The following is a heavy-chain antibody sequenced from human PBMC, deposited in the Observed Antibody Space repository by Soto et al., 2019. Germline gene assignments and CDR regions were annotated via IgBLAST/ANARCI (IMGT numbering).Heavy chain of an antibody. D-gene: IGHD3-3*01. V-gene: IGHV4-4*07. CDR2: IYTSGST. CDR1: GGSISSYY. Sequence: LSLTCTVSGGSISSYYWSWIRQPAGKGLEWIGRIYTSGSTNYNPSLKSRVTVSVDTSKNQFSLKLSSVTAADTAVYYCARENTYYDFWSGYSQGGYYYGMDVRGQGTTVTISS. J-gene: IGHJ6*02. CDR3: ARENTYYDFWSGYSQGGYYYGMDV.